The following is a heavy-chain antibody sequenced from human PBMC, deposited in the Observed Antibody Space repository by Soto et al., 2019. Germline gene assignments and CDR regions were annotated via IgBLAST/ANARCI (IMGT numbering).Heavy chain of an antibody. J-gene: IGHJ6*02. V-gene: IGHV1-69*12. D-gene: IGHD3-16*01. CDR1: GGTFSNYA. Sequence: QVQLVQSGAEVKKPGSSVKVSCKASGGTFSNYAIGWVRQAPGQGLESMGVIIPSIASADYAQKFRGRVTLTADESTRTVYEELSSLRSEDTAGYYCARVEAGAYFQVYCGMDIWGQWTTVTVSS. CDR3: ARVEAGAYFQVYCGMDI. CDR2: IIPSIASA.